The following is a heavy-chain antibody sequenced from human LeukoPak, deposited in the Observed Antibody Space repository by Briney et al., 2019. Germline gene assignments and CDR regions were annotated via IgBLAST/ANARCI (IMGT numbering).Heavy chain of an antibody. CDR1: GYTLTELS. CDR3: ATDLSGGDYSDFP. D-gene: IGHD3-22*01. CDR2: FDPEDGET. Sequence: GASVKVSCKVSGYTLTELSMHWVRQAPGKGLEWMGGFDPEDGETIYAQKFQGRVTMTEDTSTDTAYLELSSLRSEDTAGYYCATDLSGGDYSDFPWGQGTLVTVSS. J-gene: IGHJ5*02. V-gene: IGHV1-24*01.